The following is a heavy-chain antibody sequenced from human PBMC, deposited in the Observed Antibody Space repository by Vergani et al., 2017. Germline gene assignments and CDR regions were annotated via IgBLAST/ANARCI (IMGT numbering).Heavy chain of an antibody. V-gene: IGHV1-69*18. CDR1: GGTFSSYA. J-gene: IGHJ4*02. CDR2: IIPIFGTA. CDR3: AKGARILYCDYFDY. Sequence: QVQLVQSGAEVKKPGSSVKVSCKASGGTFSSYAISWVRQAPGQGLEWKGRIIPIFGTAHYAQKFQGRVTITADESTSTAYMERSSLRSEDTAVYYCAKGARILYCDYFDYWGQGTLVTVSS. D-gene: IGHD2-8*02.